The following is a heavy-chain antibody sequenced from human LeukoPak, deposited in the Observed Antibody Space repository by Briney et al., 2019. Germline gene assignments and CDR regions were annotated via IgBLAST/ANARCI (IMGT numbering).Heavy chain of an antibody. V-gene: IGHV1-2*02. Sequence: ASVKVSCKASGYTFTGYYMHWVRQAPGQGLEWMGWINPNSGGTNYAQKFQGRVTMTRGTSISTAYMELSRLRSDDTAVYYCATETPYCTNGVCYTGNYWGQGTLVTVSS. J-gene: IGHJ4*02. CDR3: ATETPYCTNGVCYTGNY. D-gene: IGHD2-8*01. CDR1: GYTFTGYY. CDR2: INPNSGGT.